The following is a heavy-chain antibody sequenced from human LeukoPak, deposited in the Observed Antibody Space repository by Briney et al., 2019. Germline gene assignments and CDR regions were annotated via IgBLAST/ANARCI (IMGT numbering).Heavy chain of an antibody. CDR1: GFTFSNYN. CDR2: INSDGSST. Sequence: GGSLRLSCAASGFTFSNYNMNWVRQAPGEGLVWVSRINSDGSSTSYADSVKGRFTFSRDNAKNTLYLQMNSLRDEDTAVYYCARGFTYYYDTSGPDYWGQGTLVTVSS. J-gene: IGHJ4*02. D-gene: IGHD3-22*01. V-gene: IGHV3-74*01. CDR3: ARGFTYYYDTSGPDY.